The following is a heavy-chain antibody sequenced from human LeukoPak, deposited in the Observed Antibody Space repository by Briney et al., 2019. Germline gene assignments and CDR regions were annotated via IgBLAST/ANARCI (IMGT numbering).Heavy chain of an antibody. CDR1: GFTFSRYW. V-gene: IGHV3-7*01. D-gene: IGHD2-8*02. J-gene: IGHJ4*02. CDR3: ARVLAPTGFDY. Sequence: PGGSLRLSCAASGFTFSRYWMNWVRQAPGKGLEWVANIKQDGSQKNYVDSVKGRFTISRDNAKNSLYLQMNSLRAEDTAVYYCARVLAPTGFDYWGQGTLVTVSS. CDR2: IKQDGSQK.